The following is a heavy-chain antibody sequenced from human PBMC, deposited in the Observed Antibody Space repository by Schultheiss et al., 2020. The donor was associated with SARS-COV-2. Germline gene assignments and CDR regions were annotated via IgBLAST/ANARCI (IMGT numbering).Heavy chain of an antibody. J-gene: IGHJ4*02. CDR1: GYTFTGYY. Sequence: VKVSCKASGYTFTGYYMHWVRQAPGQGLEWMGWMTPSSGNTGYAQKLQGRVTMTTDTSTSTAYMELRSLRSDDTAVYYCAREGGDGLRLEPHPLDYWGQGTLVTVSS. D-gene: IGHD1-14*01. CDR2: MTPSSGNT. CDR3: AREGGDGLRLEPHPLDY. V-gene: IGHV1-18*04.